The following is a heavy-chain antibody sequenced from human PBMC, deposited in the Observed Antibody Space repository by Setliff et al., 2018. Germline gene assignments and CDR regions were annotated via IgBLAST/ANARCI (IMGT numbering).Heavy chain of an antibody. D-gene: IGHD5-18*01. CDR2: INDSGST. J-gene: IGHJ6*03. CDR1: GGSIRGSSYF. V-gene: IGHV4-39*01. Sequence: SETLSLTCSVSGGSIRGSSYFWGWIRQPPGEGLEWIGNINDSGSTYYNPSLKSRVTISVDRSKNQVFLRMTSVSAADTSFYYCARMGTDYIMTRVNSYQHYFYMDVWGKGTTVTVSS. CDR3: ARMGTDYIMTRVNSYQHYFYMDV.